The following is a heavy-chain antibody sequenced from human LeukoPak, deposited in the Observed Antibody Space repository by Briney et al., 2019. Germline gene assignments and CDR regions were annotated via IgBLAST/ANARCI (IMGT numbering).Heavy chain of an antibody. CDR2: ISSSSSYI. V-gene: IGHV3-21*01. CDR1: GFTFSSYS. CDR3: AREALYSNYELDY. D-gene: IGHD4-11*01. J-gene: IGHJ4*02. Sequence: GGSLRLSCAASGFTFSSYSMNWVRQAPGKGLEWVSSISSSSSYIYYADSVKGRFTISRDNAKNSLYLQMNSLRAEDTAVYYCAREALYSNYELDYWGQGTLVTVSS.